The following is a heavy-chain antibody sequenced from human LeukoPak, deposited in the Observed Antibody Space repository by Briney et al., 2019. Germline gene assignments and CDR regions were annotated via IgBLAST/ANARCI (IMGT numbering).Heavy chain of an antibody. Sequence: GGSLRLSCAASGFTFSTYAMNWVRQAPGKGLEWVSYISSSRSTIYYADSVKGRFTISRDNANNSLYLQMNRLRDEDTAVYYCARWGTPKPQGSYYWGQVTLVTVSS. CDR3: ARWGTPKPQGSYY. V-gene: IGHV3-48*02. CDR2: ISSSRSTI. J-gene: IGHJ4*02. D-gene: IGHD1-26*01. CDR1: GFTFSTYA.